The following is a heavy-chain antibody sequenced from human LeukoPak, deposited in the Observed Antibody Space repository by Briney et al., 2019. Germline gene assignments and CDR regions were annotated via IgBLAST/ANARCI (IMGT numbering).Heavy chain of an antibody. V-gene: IGHV3-64*01. CDR3: VRRTTAGPFDY. CDR1: GFTFSSYA. CDR2: ISSNGGDT. J-gene: IGHJ4*02. Sequence: GGSLRLSCAASGFTFSSYAMHWVRQAPGKGLEYVSGISSNGGDTHYANSVKGRFTISRDDPKKTLFLQMGSLRVEDMAVYYCVRRTTAGPFDYWGQGTLVTVSS. D-gene: IGHD1-1*01.